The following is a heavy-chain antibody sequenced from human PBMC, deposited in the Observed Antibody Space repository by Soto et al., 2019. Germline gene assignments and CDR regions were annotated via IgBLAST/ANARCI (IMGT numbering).Heavy chain of an antibody. CDR3: ARDRSLSDYYSYYGMDV. J-gene: IGHJ6*02. V-gene: IGHV1-46*01. D-gene: IGHD3-10*01. CDR2: INPSGGST. Sequence: QVQLVQSGAEVKKPGASVKVSCKASGYTFTSYYMHWVRQAPGQGLEWMGIINPSGGSTSYAQKFQGRVTMTRDTSTSTVYMELSSLRSEDTAVYYCARDRSLSDYYSYYGMDVWGQGTTVTVSS. CDR1: GYTFTSYY.